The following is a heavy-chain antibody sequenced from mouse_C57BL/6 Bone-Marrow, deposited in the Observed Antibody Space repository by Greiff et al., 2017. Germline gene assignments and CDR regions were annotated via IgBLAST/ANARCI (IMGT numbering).Heavy chain of an antibody. CDR3: ARGLLAGYFDV. J-gene: IGHJ1*03. V-gene: IGHV1-69*01. CDR2: IDPSDSYT. Sequence: QVQLQQPGAELVMPGASVKLSCKASGYTFTSYWMHWVKQRPGQGLEWIGEIDPSDSYTNYNQKFKGKSTLTVDKSSSTAYMQLSSLTSEDSAVYYCARGLLAGYFDVWGTGTTVTGSS. CDR1: GYTFTSYW. D-gene: IGHD1-1*01.